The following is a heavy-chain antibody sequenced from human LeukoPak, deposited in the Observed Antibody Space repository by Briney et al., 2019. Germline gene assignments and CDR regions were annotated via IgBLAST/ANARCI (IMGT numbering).Heavy chain of an antibody. CDR1: GFTFSSYS. CDR2: ISSSSSYI. CDR3: LDY. Sequence: GGSLRLSCAASGFTFSSYSMNWVRQAPGKGLEWVSSISSSSSYIYYADSVKGRSTISRDNSKNSLCLQMNSLRTEDTALHANLDYWGQGALVTASS. J-gene: IGHJ4*02. V-gene: IGHV3-21*04.